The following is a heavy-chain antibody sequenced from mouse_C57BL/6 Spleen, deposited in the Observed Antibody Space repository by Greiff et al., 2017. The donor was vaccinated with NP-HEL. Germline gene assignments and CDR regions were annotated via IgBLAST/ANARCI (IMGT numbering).Heavy chain of an antibody. V-gene: IGHV1-69*01. CDR1: GYTFTSYW. CDR2: IDPSDSYT. D-gene: IGHD1-1*01. Sequence: QVQLQQPGAELVMPGASVKLSCKASGYTFTSYWMHWVKQRPGQGLEWIGEIDPSDSYTNYNQKFKGKSTLTVDKSSSTAYMQLSSLTSEDSAVYYCARWSTTVVAEEYFDVWGTGTTVTVSS. CDR3: ARWSTTVVAEEYFDV. J-gene: IGHJ1*03.